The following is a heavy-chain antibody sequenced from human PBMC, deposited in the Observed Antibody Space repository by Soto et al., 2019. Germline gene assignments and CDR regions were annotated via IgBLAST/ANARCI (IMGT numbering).Heavy chain of an antibody. J-gene: IGHJ4*02. V-gene: IGHV4-39*01. D-gene: IGHD5-12*01. CDR2: IYYSGST. Sequence: ASETLSLTCTVSGGSISSTFYYWVWIRQPPGKGLEWIGSIYYSGSTSYNPSHNPSLKSRLTMSVDTPKNQFSLDLNSVTTADTAMYYCARIEMASIKWGRGALVTVSS. CDR1: GGSISSTFYY. CDR3: ARIEMASIK.